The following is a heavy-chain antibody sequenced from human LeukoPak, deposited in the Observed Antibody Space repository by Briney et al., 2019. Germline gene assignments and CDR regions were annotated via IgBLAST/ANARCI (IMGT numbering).Heavy chain of an antibody. V-gene: IGHV1-2*02. CDR3: ARGTTVVTPFDFDY. J-gene: IGHJ4*02. CDR2: INPNSGGT. Sequence: ASVKVSCKASGYTFTGYYMHWVRQAPGQGLEWMGWINPNSGGTNYAQKFQGRVTMTRDTSISTAYMELSRLRSDDTAVYYCARGTTVVTPFDFDYWGQGTLVTVSS. CDR1: GYTFTGYY. D-gene: IGHD4-23*01.